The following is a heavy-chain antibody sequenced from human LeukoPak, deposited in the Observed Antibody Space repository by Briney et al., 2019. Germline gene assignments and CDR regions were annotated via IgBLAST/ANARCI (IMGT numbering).Heavy chain of an antibody. D-gene: IGHD3-9*01. CDR3: AKGTMYYDILDY. Sequence: GGSLRLSCAASGFTFSSYAVSWVRQAPGRGLECVSTISDTGGRTYCADSVKGRFTISGDNSKNTLYLQMNSLRAEDTAIYYCAKGTMYYDILDYWGQGTLVTVSS. V-gene: IGHV3-23*01. CDR2: ISDTGGRT. CDR1: GFTFSSYA. J-gene: IGHJ4*02.